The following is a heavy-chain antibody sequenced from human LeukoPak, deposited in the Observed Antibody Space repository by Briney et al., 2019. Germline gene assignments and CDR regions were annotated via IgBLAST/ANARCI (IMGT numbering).Heavy chain of an antibody. CDR3: ARGFSSGRFYP. D-gene: IGHD3-10*01. CDR2: VHYSGNT. Sequence: SETLSLTCTVSGGSIDSFFSSWIRQPPGKALEWIGDVHYSGNTNYNPSLKSRVTISLDTSKIQFSLSLNSMTAADTAVYYCARGFSSGRFYPWGQGALVTVSS. V-gene: IGHV4-59*08. CDR1: GGSIDSFF. J-gene: IGHJ5*02.